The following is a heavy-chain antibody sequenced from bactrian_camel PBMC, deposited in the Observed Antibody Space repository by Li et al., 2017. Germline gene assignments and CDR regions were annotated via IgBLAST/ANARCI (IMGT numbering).Heavy chain of an antibody. CDR3: ATLEGTAFTY. CDR1: GFTFSSYA. Sequence: VQLVESGGGLVQPGGSLRLSCTDSGFTFSSYAMSWVRQAPGKGLEWVSAINSGGGSTYYADSVKGRSTISRVNAKNTLYLQLNSLKTEDTAMYYCATLEGTAFTYWGQGTQVTVS. CDR2: INSGGGST. D-gene: IGHD1*01. J-gene: IGHJ4*01. V-gene: IGHV3S31*01.